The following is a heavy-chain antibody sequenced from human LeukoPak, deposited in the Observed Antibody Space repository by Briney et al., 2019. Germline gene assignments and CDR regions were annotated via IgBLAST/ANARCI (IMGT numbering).Heavy chain of an antibody. CDR2: INPNSGGT. Sequence: ASVKISCKVSGYTFTDYYMHWVRQAPGQGLEWMGRINPNSGGTNYAQKFQGRVTMTRDTSISTAYMELSRLRSDDTAVYYCAREAKPPYYYGSGSRYYYYMDVWGKGTTVTVSS. CDR1: GYTFTDYY. J-gene: IGHJ6*03. D-gene: IGHD3-10*01. CDR3: AREAKPPYYYGSGSRYYYYMDV. V-gene: IGHV1-2*06.